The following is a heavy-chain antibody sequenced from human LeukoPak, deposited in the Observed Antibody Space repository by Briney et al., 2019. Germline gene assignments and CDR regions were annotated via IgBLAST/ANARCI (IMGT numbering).Heavy chain of an antibody. CDR3: ARGPPDY. Sequence: ASVKVSCKASGYTFTSYDINWVRQATGQVLEWMGWMSPNSGKTGYAQKFQGRVTMTRDTSISTVYMELSSLRSEDTAVYYCARGPPDYWGRGTLVTVSS. V-gene: IGHV1-8*01. CDR1: GYTFTSYD. J-gene: IGHJ4*02. CDR2: MSPNSGKT.